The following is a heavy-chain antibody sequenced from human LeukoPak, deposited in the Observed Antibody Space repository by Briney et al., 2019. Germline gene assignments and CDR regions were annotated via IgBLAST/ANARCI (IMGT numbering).Heavy chain of an antibody. J-gene: IGHJ6*02. CDR3: ARDKRWLQSARNWGYYGMDV. CDR1: GFTFSSYS. Sequence: GGSLRLSCAASGFTFSSYSMNWVRQAPGKGLEWVSYISSSSSTIYYADSVKGRFTISRDNAKNSLYLQMNSLRDEDTAVYYCARDKRWLQSARNWGYYGMDVWGQGTTVTVSS. CDR2: ISSSSSTI. D-gene: IGHD5-24*01. V-gene: IGHV3-48*02.